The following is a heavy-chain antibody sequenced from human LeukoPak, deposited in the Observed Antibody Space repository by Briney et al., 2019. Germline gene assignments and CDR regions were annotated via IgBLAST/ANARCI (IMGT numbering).Heavy chain of an antibody. Sequence: GGSLRLSCEASGFTFSSYWMSWVRQAPGKGLEWVAVISYDGSNKYYADSVKGRFTISRDNSKNTLYLQMNSLRAEDTAVYYCAKDAALLWFGEGMDVWGQGTTVTVSS. CDR1: GFTFSSYW. CDR2: ISYDGSNK. CDR3: AKDAALLWFGEGMDV. D-gene: IGHD3-10*01. V-gene: IGHV3-30*18. J-gene: IGHJ6*02.